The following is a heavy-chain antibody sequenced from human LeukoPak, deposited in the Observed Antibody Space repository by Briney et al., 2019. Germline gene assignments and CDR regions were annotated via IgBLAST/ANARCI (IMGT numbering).Heavy chain of an antibody. D-gene: IGHD3-10*01. CDR2: ISGSGGST. V-gene: IGHV3-23*01. CDR3: AKRFEATGDY. J-gene: IGHJ4*02. Sequence: PGGSLRLSCAASGFTFSSHWMSWVRQAPGKGLEWVSAISGSGGSTYYADSVKGRFTISRDNSKNTLYLQMNSLRAEDTAVYYCAKRFEATGDYWGQGTLVTVSS. CDR1: GFTFSSHW.